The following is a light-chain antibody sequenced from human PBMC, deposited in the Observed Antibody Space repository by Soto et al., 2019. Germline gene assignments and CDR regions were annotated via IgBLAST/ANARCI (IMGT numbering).Light chain of an antibody. J-gene: IGKJ4*01. CDR1: QSVSSY. CDR2: DAS. V-gene: IGKV3-11*01. Sequence: EIVLTQSPATLSLSPGERATLSCRASQSVSSYLAWYQQKPGQAPRLLIYDASNRATGIPARFSGSGSGTVFTLNISSLEPEDVAVYYCQQRSNWPPLTFGGGTKVEIK. CDR3: QQRSNWPPLT.